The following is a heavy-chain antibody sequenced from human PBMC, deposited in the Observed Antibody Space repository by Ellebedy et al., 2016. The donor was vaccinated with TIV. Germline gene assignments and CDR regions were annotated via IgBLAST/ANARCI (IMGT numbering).Heavy chain of an antibody. CDR1: GASISSYY. V-gene: IGHV4-59*08. CDR3: ASTPFSAGSGYHPHDY. CDR2: IYYNENT. J-gene: IGHJ4*02. D-gene: IGHD5-12*01. Sequence: MPSETLSLTCTVSGASISSYYWSWIRQPPGKGLEWIGYIYYNENTNYNPSLKSRVTISVEPSKNQFSLNLNSVTAADTAVYFCASTPFSAGSGYHPHDYWGQGILVTVSS.